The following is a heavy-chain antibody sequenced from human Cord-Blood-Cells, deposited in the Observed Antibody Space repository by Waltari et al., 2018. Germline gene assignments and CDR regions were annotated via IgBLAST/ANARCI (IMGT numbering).Heavy chain of an antibody. CDR1: GGSISSSNW. CDR3: ARALSAFDI. CDR2: IYHSGTL. Sequence: QVQLQESGPGLVKPSGTLSLTCAVSGGSISSSNWWSWVRQPPGKGLEWIGEIYHSGTLNSSPSLKRRVTISVDQSKIPFSLKLISVPAADTSVYYCARALSAFDIWGQGTMVTVSS. J-gene: IGHJ3*02. V-gene: IGHV4-4*02.